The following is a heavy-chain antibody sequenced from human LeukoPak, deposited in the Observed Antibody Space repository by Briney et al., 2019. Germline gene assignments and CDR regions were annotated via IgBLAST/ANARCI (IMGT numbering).Heavy chain of an antibody. CDR2: ISGSGGST. CDR3: AKPLSSGWYLDYFDS. D-gene: IGHD6-19*01. V-gene: IGHV3-23*01. J-gene: IGHJ4*02. CDR1: GFTFSSYT. Sequence: GGSLRLSCAASGFTFSSYTMSWVRQAPGKGLEWVSAISGSGGSTYYADSVKGRFTTSRDNSKNTLYLQMNSLRAEDTAVYYCAKPLSSGWYLDYFDSWGQGTLVTVSS.